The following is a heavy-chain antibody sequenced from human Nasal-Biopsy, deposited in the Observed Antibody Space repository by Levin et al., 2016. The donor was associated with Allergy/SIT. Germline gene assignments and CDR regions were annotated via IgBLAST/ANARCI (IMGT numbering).Heavy chain of an antibody. CDR2: FYHPATT. D-gene: IGHD1-26*01. CDR3: TRDMKWELGRRDY. Sequence: SETLSLTCTVSGASIDTKGFYWDWIRQSPGTGLEWIGTFYHPATTYYNPSLESRVTISVDTSKNQFFLKLRSLTAADTATYYCTRDMKWELGRRDYWGPGARVIVSS. CDR1: GASIDTKGFY. V-gene: IGHV4-39*02. J-gene: IGHJ4*02.